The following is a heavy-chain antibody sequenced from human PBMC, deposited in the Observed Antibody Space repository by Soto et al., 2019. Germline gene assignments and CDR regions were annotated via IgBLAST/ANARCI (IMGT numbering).Heavy chain of an antibody. CDR2: IYYSGST. CDR1: GGSISSSSYY. CDR3: ARTTGVVAGLFDY. J-gene: IGHJ4*02. Sequence: QLQLQESGPGLVKPSETLSLTCTVSGGSISSSSYYWGWIRQPPGKGLEWIGNIYYSGSTYYNPSLKSRVTISVDTSKNQFSLKLSSVTAADTAVYYCARTTGVVAGLFDYWGQGTLVTVSS. V-gene: IGHV4-39*01. D-gene: IGHD2-15*01.